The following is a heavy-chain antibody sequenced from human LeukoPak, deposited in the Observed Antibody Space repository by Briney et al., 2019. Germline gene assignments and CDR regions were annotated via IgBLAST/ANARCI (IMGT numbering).Heavy chain of an antibody. CDR1: GGSFSGYY. J-gene: IGHJ4*02. CDR2: INHSGNT. V-gene: IGHV4-34*01. Sequence: PSETLSLTCAVYGGSFSGYYWTWIRQPPGKGLEWIGEINHSGNTNYNPSLKSRVTISVDTSKNQSSLKLTSVTDADTAVYYCAREDSATDFDFWGQGTLVAVSS. CDR3: AREDSATDFDF. D-gene: IGHD2/OR15-2a*01.